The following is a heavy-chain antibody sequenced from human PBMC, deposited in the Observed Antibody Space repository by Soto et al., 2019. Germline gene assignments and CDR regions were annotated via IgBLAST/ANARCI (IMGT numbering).Heavy chain of an antibody. CDR2: IWYDGSNK. CDR3: ARGRIAARVYFDY. D-gene: IGHD6-6*01. CDR1: GFTFSSYG. J-gene: IGHJ4*02. Sequence: GGSLRLSCAASGFTFSSYGMHWVRQVPGKGLEWVAVIWYDGSNKYYADSVKGRFTISRDNSKNTLYLQMNSLRAEDTAVYYCARGRIAARVYFDYWGQGTLVTVSS. V-gene: IGHV3-33*01.